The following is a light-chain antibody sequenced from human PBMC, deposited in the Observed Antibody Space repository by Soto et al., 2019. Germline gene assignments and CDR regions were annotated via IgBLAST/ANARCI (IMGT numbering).Light chain of an antibody. V-gene: IGKV1-9*01. CDR1: QAISSY. Sequence: DIQLTQAPSFLSASAGDRVSITCRASQAISSYLSWYQQKPWRAPKLLIYAASTLQSGVPSSFSGSGSGTEFTLTITSLQPEDFATYYCQQLNSFPITFGQGTRLEIK. CDR2: AAS. J-gene: IGKJ5*01. CDR3: QQLNSFPIT.